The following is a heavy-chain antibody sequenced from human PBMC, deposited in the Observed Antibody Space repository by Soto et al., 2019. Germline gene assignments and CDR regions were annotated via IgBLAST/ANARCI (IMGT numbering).Heavy chain of an antibody. CDR2: IYPSDSDT. Sequence: GESLKISCKGSGYSFTSYWIGWVRQMPGKGLEWMGIIYPSDSDTRYSPSFQGQVTISADKSISTAYLQGSSLKASDTAMYYCARRASGELLYNAFDIWGQGTMVTVSS. D-gene: IGHD2-2*02. CDR1: GYSFTSYW. J-gene: IGHJ3*02. CDR3: ARRASGELLYNAFDI. V-gene: IGHV5-51*01.